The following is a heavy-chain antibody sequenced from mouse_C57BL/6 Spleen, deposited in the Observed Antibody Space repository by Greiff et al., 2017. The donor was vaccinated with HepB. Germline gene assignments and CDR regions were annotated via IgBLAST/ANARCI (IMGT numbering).Heavy chain of an antibody. J-gene: IGHJ2*01. CDR2: IDPSDSYT. CDR3: ARSGITTVVATEYYFDY. V-gene: IGHV1-59*01. D-gene: IGHD1-1*01. Sequence: VQLQQPGAELVRPGTSVKLSCKASGYTFTSYWMHWVKQRPGQGLEWIGVIDPSDSYTNYNQKFKGKATLTVDTSSSTAYMQLSSLTSEDSAVYYCARSGITTVVATEYYFDYWGQGTTLTVSS. CDR1: GYTFTSYW.